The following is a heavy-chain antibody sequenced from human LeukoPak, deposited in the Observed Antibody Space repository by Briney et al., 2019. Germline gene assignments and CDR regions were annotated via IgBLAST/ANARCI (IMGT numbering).Heavy chain of an antibody. D-gene: IGHD2-15*01. V-gene: IGHV1-18*01. CDR2: ISAYNGNT. CDR3: ALLYCSGGSCSRNFDY. J-gene: IGHJ4*02. Sequence: ASVKVSCKASGYTFTSYGISWVRQAPGHGLEWMGWISAYNGNTNYAQKLQGRVTMTTDTSTSTAYMELRSLRSDDTAVYYCALLYCSGGSCSRNFDYWGQGTLVTVSS. CDR1: GYTFTSYG.